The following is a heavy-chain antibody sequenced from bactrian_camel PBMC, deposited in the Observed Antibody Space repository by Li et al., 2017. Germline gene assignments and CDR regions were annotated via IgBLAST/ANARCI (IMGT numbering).Heavy chain of an antibody. J-gene: IGHJ4*01. CDR3: AAAAYLYCIGSESQGGERINWHY. D-gene: IGHD1*01. CDR2: IDSDGLA. Sequence: QVQLVESGGGSVQAGWSLRLSCVASGATDSSYCMGWFRQAPGKEREGVAVIDSDGLAKYADSVKGRFTISRVNAKNLYLQMNRLVPEDTAMYFCAAAAYLYCIGSESQGGERINWHYWGQGTQVTVS. CDR1: GATDSSYC. V-gene: IGHV3S55*01.